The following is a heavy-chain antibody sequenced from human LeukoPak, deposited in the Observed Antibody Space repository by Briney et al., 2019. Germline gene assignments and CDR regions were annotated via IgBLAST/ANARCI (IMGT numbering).Heavy chain of an antibody. J-gene: IGHJ6*03. CDR1: GFTFSSYG. CDR2: ISYDGSNK. CDR3: AKDLSGWASRYYYMDV. D-gene: IGHD6-19*01. V-gene: IGHV3-30*18. Sequence: GGSLRLSCAASGFTFSSYGMHWVRQAPGKGLEWVAVISYDGSNKYYADSVKGRFTISRDNSKNTLYLQMNSLRAEDTAVYYCAKDLSGWASRYYYMDVWGKGTTVTVSS.